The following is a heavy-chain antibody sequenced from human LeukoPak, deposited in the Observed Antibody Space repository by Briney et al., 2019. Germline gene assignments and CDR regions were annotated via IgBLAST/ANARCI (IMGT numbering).Heavy chain of an antibody. CDR3: AKGRGWEASYYYYYMDV. CDR2: TYSDSNT. V-gene: IGHV3-66*01. D-gene: IGHD1-26*01. J-gene: IGHJ6*03. CDR1: GYRVSSDY. Sequence: GSLRLSCAASGYRVSSDYMSWVRQAPGKGLEWVSVTYSDSNTYYADSVKGRFTISRDNSKNMVYLQMNSLRAEDTAVYYCAKGRGWEASYYYYYMDVWGKGTTVTISS.